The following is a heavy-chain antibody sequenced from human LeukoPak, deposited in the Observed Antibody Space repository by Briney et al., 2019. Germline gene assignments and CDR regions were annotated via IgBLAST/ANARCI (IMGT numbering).Heavy chain of an antibody. J-gene: IGHJ6*02. D-gene: IGHD3-9*01. V-gene: IGHV4-39*07. CDR2: IYYSGST. CDR3: ARDRYDILTGPYYYGMDV. Sequence: PSETLSLTCTVSGGSISSSSYYWGWIRQPPGKGLEWIGSIYYSGSTYYNPSLKSRVTISVDTSKNQFSLKLSSVTAADTAVYYCARDRYDILTGPYYYGMDVWGQGTTVTVSS. CDR1: GGSISSSSYY.